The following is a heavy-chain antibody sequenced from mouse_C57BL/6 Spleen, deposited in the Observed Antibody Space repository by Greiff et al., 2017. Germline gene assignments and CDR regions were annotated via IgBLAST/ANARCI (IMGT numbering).Heavy chain of an antibody. J-gene: IGHJ3*01. Sequence: EVQLQQSVAELVRPGASVKLSCTASGFNIKNTYMHWVKQRPEQGLEWIGRIDPANGNTKYAPQFQCKATITADKSSNTAYLQLSSLTSEDTALYYCARYPYGSSWFAYWGQGTLVTVSA. CDR3: ARYPYGSSWFAY. CDR1: GFNIKNTY. D-gene: IGHD1-1*01. CDR2: IDPANGNT. V-gene: IGHV14-3*01.